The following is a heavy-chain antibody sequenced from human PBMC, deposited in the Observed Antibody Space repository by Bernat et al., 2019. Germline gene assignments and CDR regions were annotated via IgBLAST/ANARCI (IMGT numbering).Heavy chain of an antibody. CDR3: ARVRFVVVTAAVDYYYYMDV. J-gene: IGHJ6*03. CDR2: IWYDGSNK. V-gene: IGHV3-33*01. D-gene: IGHD2-2*01. Sequence: QVQLVESGGGVVQPGRSLRLSCAASGFTFSSYGMHWVRQAPGKGLEWVAVIWYDGSNKYYADSVKGRFTISRDNSKNTLYLQMNSLRAEDTAVYYCARVRFVVVTAAVDYYYYMDVWGKGTTVTVSS. CDR1: GFTFSSYG.